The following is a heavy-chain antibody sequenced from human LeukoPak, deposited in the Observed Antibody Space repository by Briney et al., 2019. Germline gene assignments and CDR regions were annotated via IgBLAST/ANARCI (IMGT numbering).Heavy chain of an antibody. J-gene: IGHJ5*02. Sequence: GSVKVSCKASGYTFTSYDINWVRQAPGQGLEWMGWISAYNGNTNYAQKLQGRVTMTTDTSTSTAYMELRSLRSDDTAVYYCARAYSGYDSPRFDPWGQGTLVTVSS. CDR2: ISAYNGNT. D-gene: IGHD5-12*01. CDR1: GYTFTSYD. CDR3: ARAYSGYDSPRFDP. V-gene: IGHV1-18*01.